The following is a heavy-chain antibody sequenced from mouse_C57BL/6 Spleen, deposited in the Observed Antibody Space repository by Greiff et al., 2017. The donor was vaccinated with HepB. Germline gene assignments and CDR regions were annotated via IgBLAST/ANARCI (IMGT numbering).Heavy chain of an antibody. CDR3: ARDDSNPSYAMDY. CDR1: GFTFSSYA. Sequence: EVKVVESGGGLVKPGGSLKLSCAASGFTFSSYAMSWVRQTPEKRLEWVATISDGGSYTYYPDNVKGRFTISRDNAKNNLYLQMSHLKSEDTAMYYCARDDSNPSYAMDYWGQGTSVTVSS. J-gene: IGHJ4*01. CDR2: ISDGGSYT. V-gene: IGHV5-4*01. D-gene: IGHD2-5*01.